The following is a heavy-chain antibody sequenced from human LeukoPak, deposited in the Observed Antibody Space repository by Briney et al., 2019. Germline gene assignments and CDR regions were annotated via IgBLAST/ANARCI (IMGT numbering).Heavy chain of an antibody. J-gene: IGHJ4*02. V-gene: IGHV3-48*03. CDR1: GFTFSSYE. D-gene: IGHD3-10*01. Sequence: GGSLRLSCATPGFTFSSYEMNWVRQAPGKGLEWVSYISATGNTIYYADSVKGRFTISRDNAKNSLYLQMNSLRAEDTAGYYCARDSSGNFIPDYFDYWGQGTLVTVSS. CDR2: ISATGNTI. CDR3: ARDSSGNFIPDYFDY.